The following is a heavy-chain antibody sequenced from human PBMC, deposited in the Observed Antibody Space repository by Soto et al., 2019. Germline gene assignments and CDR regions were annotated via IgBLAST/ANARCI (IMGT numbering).Heavy chain of an antibody. D-gene: IGHD6-13*01. CDR1: GFTFSSYS. Sequence: GGSLRLSCAASGFTFSSYSMNWVRQAPGKGLEWVSYISSSSSTIYYADSVKGRFTISRDNAKNSLYLQMNSLRAEDTAVYSCARASGAAAGTPYYYYYGMDVWGQGTTVTVSS. CDR3: ARASGAAAGTPYYYYYGMDV. V-gene: IGHV3-48*04. J-gene: IGHJ6*02. CDR2: ISSSSSTI.